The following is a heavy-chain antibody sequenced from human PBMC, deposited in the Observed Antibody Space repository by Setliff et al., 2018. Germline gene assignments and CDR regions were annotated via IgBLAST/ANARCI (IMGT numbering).Heavy chain of an antibody. Sequence: PGGSLRLSCAASGFTFSNFGMNWVRQAPGKGLEWIGSIDHSGSTHYNPSLKSRVTISVDTAKNQFSLKLRSVTAADTAVYYCARRGMSSSWFQGYFDYWGQGTLVTVSS. CDR3: ARRGMSSSWFQGYFDY. CDR1: GFTFSNFG. CDR2: IDHSGST. D-gene: IGHD6-13*01. J-gene: IGHJ4*02. V-gene: IGHV4-38-2*01.